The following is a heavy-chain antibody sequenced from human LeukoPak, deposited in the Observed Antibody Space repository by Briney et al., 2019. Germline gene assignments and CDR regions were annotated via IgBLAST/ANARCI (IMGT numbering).Heavy chain of an antibody. Sequence: GGSLRLSCVGSGFNFNTYAMIWVRQAAVKGLEWVSAISTSGDRTYYADSVTGRFTISRDNSKNTLYLQMNSLRAEDTAVYYCAREYPTGDYGSIFDYWGQGTLVTVSS. CDR3: AREYPTGDYGSIFDY. CDR1: GFNFNTYA. V-gene: IGHV3-23*01. CDR2: ISTSGDRT. J-gene: IGHJ4*02. D-gene: IGHD4-17*01.